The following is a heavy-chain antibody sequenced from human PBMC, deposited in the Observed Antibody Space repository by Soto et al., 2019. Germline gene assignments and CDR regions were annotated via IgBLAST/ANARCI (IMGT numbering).Heavy chain of an antibody. CDR1: GGSIRSGGYY. Sequence: TLSLTCTVSGGSIRSGGYYWSWVRQNPRKGLEWIGNIYYSGNTYYNPSLKSRLTISVDTYKNQLSLNLRSVNEEDTAVYYCARDRLMATAGTARHYFGLDVWGQGTTVKVS. J-gene: IGHJ6*02. CDR2: IYYSGNT. V-gene: IGHV4-31*03. CDR3: ARDRLMATAGTARHYFGLDV. D-gene: IGHD2-8*01.